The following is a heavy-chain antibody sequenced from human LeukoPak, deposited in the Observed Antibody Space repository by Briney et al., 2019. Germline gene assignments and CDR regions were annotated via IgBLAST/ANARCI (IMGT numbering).Heavy chain of an antibody. V-gene: IGHV3-30*18. D-gene: IGHD2-2*01. CDR2: ISYDGSNK. Sequence: DPGRSLRLSCAASGFTFSSYGMHWVRQAPGKGLEWVAVISYDGSNKYYADSVKGRFTISRDNSKNTLYLQMNSLRAEDTAVYYCAKDPGLVVVPAATNYYYYYMDVWGKGTTVTVSS. CDR3: AKDPGLVVVPAATNYYYYYMDV. CDR1: GFTFSSYG. J-gene: IGHJ6*03.